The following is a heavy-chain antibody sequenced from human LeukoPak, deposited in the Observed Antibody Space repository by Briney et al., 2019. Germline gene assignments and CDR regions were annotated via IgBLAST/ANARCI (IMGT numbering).Heavy chain of an antibody. D-gene: IGHD5-12*01. CDR3: AGDNSGSDPEHWAR. Sequence: PGGSLRLSCAASGFTFSRYWMSWVRQAPGKGLEWVANIKPDGSEKYYVDSVKGRFTISRDNAKNSLYLQVNSLRAEDTAVYYCAGDNSGSDPEHWARWGQGTLVIVSS. CDR2: IKPDGSEK. V-gene: IGHV3-7*05. J-gene: IGHJ4*02. CDR1: GFTFSRYW.